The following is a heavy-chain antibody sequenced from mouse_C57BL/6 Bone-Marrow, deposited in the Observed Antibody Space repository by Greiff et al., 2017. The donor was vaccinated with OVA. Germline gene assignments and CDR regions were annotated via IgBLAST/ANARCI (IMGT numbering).Heavy chain of an antibody. CDR3: ARLADDGYYVGYYYAMVY. D-gene: IGHD2-3*01. J-gene: IGHJ4*01. CDR2: IHPNSGST. Sequence: QVQLQQPGAELVKPGASVKLSCKASGYTFTSYWMHWVKQRPGQGLEWIGLIHPNSGSTNYNEKFKSKATLTVDKSSSTAYMQLSSLTSEDSAVDDCARLADDGYYVGYYYAMVYRGKGTSVTVSS. CDR1: GYTFTSYW. V-gene: IGHV1-64*01.